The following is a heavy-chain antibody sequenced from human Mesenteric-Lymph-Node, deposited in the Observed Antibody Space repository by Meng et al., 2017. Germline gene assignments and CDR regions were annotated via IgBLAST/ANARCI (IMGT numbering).Heavy chain of an antibody. J-gene: IGHJ5*02. D-gene: IGHD2-8*01. CDR3: ARGERLKAAPDWFDP. V-gene: IGHV3-7*01. CDR2: IKEDGSET. Sequence: GESLKISCAASGFTFSSLWMSWVRQAPGKGLEWVATIKEDGSETYYADSMKGRFIISRDNAKNSLYLQMNSLRAEDTAVYYCARGERLKAAPDWFDPWGQGTLVTVSS. CDR1: GFTFSSLW.